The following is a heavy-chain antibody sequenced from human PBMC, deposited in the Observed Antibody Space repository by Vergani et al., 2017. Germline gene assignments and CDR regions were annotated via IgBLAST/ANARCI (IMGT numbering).Heavy chain of an antibody. J-gene: IGHJ3*02. CDR2: TWYDGNNK. D-gene: IGHD1-26*01. CDR1: GFTFNQYG. Sequence: QVQLVESGGGVVQPGRSLRLSCAASGFTFNQYGMHWVRQAPGKGLEWVAVTWYDGNNKQYADSVRGRFTISSDNSKSTMYLQLNSLRADDTAVYYCAKGRGYFSTDGFDIWSQETMVTVSS. CDR3: AKGRGYFSTDGFDI. V-gene: IGHV3-33*06.